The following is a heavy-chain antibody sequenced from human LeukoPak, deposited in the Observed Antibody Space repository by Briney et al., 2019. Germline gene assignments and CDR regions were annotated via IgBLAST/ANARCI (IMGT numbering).Heavy chain of an antibody. CDR1: GYTFTCYY. Sequence: AASVKVSCKASGYTFTCYYMHWVRQAPGQGLEWMGWINPNSGGTNYAQKFQGRVTMTWDTSISTAYMELSSLRSDDTAVYYCTSDTYYYDSTGLGHWFDPWGQGTLVTVSS. J-gene: IGHJ5*02. V-gene: IGHV1-2*02. CDR3: TSDTYYYDSTGLGHWFDP. D-gene: IGHD3-22*01. CDR2: INPNSGGT.